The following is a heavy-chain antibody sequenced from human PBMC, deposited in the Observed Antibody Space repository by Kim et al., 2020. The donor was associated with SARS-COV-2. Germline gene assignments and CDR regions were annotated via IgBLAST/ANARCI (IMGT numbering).Heavy chain of an antibody. CDR3: SRPGLNTNSWS. D-gene: IGHD6-13*01. J-gene: IGHJ5*02. CDR2: IRSKPNNYAT. CDR1: GFLFSDSA. V-gene: IGHV3-73*01. Sequence: GGSLRLSCAASGFLFSDSAIHWVRQASGKGLEWVGRIRSKPNNYATTYTASVQGRFTISRDDSKNTAYLQMSSLKTEDTAIYYCSRPGLNTNSWSWGRGTLVTVTS.